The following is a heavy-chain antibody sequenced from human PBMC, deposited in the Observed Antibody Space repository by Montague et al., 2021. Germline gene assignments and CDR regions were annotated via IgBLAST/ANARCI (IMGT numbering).Heavy chain of an antibody. V-gene: IGHV4-59*08. Sequence: SETLSLTCAVSGGSFSEFYWSWIRQSPAKGLEWIGYIYDSGTTNYNPYLKSRVTISADTSMNQFPLNLRSVTAADTAVYFCARRLGIRAPFDYWGQGTLVTVSS. CDR2: IYDSGTT. CDR3: ARRLGIRAPFDY. CDR1: GGSFSEFY. J-gene: IGHJ4*02. D-gene: IGHD7-27*01.